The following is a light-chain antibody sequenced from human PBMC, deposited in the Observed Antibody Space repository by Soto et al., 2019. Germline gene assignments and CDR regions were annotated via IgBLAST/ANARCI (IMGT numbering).Light chain of an antibody. CDR3: SSYTTSTTLIV. CDR1: SSDVGAYNY. J-gene: IGLJ1*01. CDR2: DVT. V-gene: IGLV2-14*01. Sequence: QSALTQPASVSGSPGQSITIFCTGTSSDVGAYNYVSWYQQHPGTAPKLIIYDVTIRPSGVSDRFSGSKSGNTASLSISGLQVEDEAAYYCSSYTTSTTLIVFGSGTKVTVL.